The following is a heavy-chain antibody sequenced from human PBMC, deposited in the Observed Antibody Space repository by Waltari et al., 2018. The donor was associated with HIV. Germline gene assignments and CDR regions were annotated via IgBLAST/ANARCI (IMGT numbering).Heavy chain of an antibody. J-gene: IGHJ4*02. V-gene: IGHV4-4*07. Sequence: QVQLQESGPGLVKPSETLSLTCTVSGGSISSYYWSWIRQPAGKGLEWIGRIYTSGSTNYHPSLKSRVTMSVDTSTNQFSLKLSSVTAADTAVYYCAGTYYDYVWGSYRPPPFDYWGQGTLVTVSS. D-gene: IGHD3-16*02. CDR3: AGTYYDYVWGSYRPPPFDY. CDR2: IYTSGST. CDR1: GGSISSYY.